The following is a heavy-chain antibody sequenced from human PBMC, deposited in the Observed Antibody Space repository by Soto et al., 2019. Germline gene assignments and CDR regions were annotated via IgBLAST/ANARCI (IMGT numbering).Heavy chain of an antibody. Sequence: ASVKVSCNTSGYSLSSNAIHWVRQAPGQGLEWMGWISAYNGNTNYAQKLQGRVTMTTDTSTSTAYMELRSLRSDDTAVYYCARDQGWWELTKPEPFDYWGQGTLVTVSS. D-gene: IGHD1-26*01. CDR1: GYSLSSNA. CDR3: ARDQGWWELTKPEPFDY. CDR2: ISAYNGNT. J-gene: IGHJ4*02. V-gene: IGHV1-18*01.